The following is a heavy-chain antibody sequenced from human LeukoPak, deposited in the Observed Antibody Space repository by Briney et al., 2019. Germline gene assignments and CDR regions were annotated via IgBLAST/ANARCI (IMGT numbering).Heavy chain of an antibody. V-gene: IGHV6-1*01. J-gene: IGHJ3*02. CDR3: ARDKTRRRYFDHPPGAFDI. D-gene: IGHD3-9*01. CDR1: GDSVSSNSAA. CDR2: TYYRSKWYN. Sequence: SQTLSLTCAISGDSVSSNSAAWNWIRQSPSRGLEWLGRTYYRSKWYNDYAASVKSRITINPDTSKNRFSLQLNSVTPEDTAVYYWARDKTRRRYFDHPPGAFDIWGQGTMVTVSS.